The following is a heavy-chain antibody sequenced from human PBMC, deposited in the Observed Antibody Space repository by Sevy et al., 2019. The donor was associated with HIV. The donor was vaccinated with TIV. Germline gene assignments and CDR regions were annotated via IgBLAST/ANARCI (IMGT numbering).Heavy chain of an antibody. D-gene: IGHD3-3*01. CDR3: ARVIQYTIFGVVIPNDAFDI. Sequence: GGSLRLSCAASGFTFSSYGMHWVRQAPGKGLEWVAVIWYDGSNKYYADSVKGRFTISRDNSKNTLYLQMNSLRAEDTAVYYCARVIQYTIFGVVIPNDAFDIWCQGTMVTVSS. CDR2: IWYDGSNK. CDR1: GFTFSSYG. J-gene: IGHJ3*02. V-gene: IGHV3-33*01.